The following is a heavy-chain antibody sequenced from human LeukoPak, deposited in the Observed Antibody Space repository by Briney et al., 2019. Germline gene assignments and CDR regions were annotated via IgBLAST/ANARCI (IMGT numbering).Heavy chain of an antibody. V-gene: IGHV1-18*01. CDR2: ISAYNGNT. Sequence: ASVKVSCKASGYTFTSYGISWVRQAPGQGLEWMGWISAYNGNTNYAQKLQGRVTMTTDKSTSTAYMELSSLRSEDTAVYYCASSRETYYYGSGSYSGDYWGQGTLVTVSS. CDR1: GYTFTSYG. D-gene: IGHD3-10*01. J-gene: IGHJ4*02. CDR3: ASSRETYYYGSGSYSGDY.